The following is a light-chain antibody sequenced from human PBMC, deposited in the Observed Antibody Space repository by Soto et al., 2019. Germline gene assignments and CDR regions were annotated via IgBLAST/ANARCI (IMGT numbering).Light chain of an antibody. V-gene: IGLV2-8*01. CDR2: EVS. CDR1: NSGVGGYDF. CDR3: SSYAGSNNYV. J-gene: IGLJ1*01. Sequence: QSAPNPPPPPSRAPWQAITISCTWKNSGVGGYDFVSWYQQHPGKAPKLMIHEVSKRPSGVPDRFSGSKSGNTASLTVSGLQAEDEADYYCSSYAGSNNYVFGTGTKVTVL.